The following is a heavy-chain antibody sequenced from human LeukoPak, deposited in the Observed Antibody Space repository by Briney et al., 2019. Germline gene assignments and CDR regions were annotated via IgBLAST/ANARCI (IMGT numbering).Heavy chain of an antibody. CDR2: ISAYNGNT. V-gene: IGHV1-18*01. CDR1: GGIFSSYG. CDR3: ARGGYYGDYLHWFDP. J-gene: IGHJ5*02. D-gene: IGHD4-17*01. Sequence: ASVKVSCKAPGGIFSSYGISWVRQAPGQGLEWMGWISAYNGNTNYAQKLQGRVTMTTDTSTSTAYMELRSLRSDDTAVYYCARGGYYGDYLHWFDPWGQGTLVTVSS.